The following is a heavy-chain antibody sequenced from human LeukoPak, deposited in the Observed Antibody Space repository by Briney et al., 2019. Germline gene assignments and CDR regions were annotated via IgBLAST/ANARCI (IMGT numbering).Heavy chain of an antibody. V-gene: IGHV1-18*01. CDR3: ARDGESRFYTYYYYMDV. D-gene: IGHD2-2*02. Sequence: ASVKVSCKASGYTFTSYDINWVRQATGQGLEWMGWISVYNDNTNYAQNLQGRLTMTTDTSTSTAYMELRSLRSDDTAVYYCARDGESRFYTYYYYMDVWGKGTTVTVSS. J-gene: IGHJ6*03. CDR1: GYTFTSYD. CDR2: ISVYNDNT.